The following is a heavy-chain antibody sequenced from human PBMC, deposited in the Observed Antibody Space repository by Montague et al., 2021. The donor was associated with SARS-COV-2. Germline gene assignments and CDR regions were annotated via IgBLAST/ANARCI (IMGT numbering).Heavy chain of an antibody. CDR3: ARVDSRGWYGYYYYGMDV. Sequence: SETLSLTCAVSGGSISSSNWWSWVRQPPGKGLEWIGEIYHSGSTNYNPSLKSRVTISVDKSKNQFSLKLSSVTAADTAVYYCARVDSRGWYGYYYYGMDVWGQGTTVTVSS. V-gene: IGHV4-4*02. CDR2: IYHSGST. D-gene: IGHD6-19*01. J-gene: IGHJ6*02. CDR1: GGSISSSNW.